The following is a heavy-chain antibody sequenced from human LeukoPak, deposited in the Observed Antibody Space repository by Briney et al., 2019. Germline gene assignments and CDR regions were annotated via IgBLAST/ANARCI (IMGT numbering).Heavy chain of an antibody. CDR2: MNPNSGNT. CDR3: ARVGIIVGADFDY. Sequence: ASVKVSCKASGYTFTGYDINWVRQATGQGLEWMGWMNPNSGNTGYAQKFQGRVTMTRNTSISTAYMELSSLRSEDTAVYYCARVGIIVGADFDYWGQGTLVTVSS. CDR1: GYTFTGYD. J-gene: IGHJ4*02. V-gene: IGHV1-8*01. D-gene: IGHD1-26*01.